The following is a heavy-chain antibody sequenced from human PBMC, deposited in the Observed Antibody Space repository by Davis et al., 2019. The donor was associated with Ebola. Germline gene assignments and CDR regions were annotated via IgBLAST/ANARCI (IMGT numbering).Heavy chain of an antibody. D-gene: IGHD3-3*01. CDR3: AKSGLSFGVVKYHYGMDV. CDR2: ISGSGGST. Sequence: GESLKISCAASGFTFSSHAMSWVRQALGKGLEWVSGISGSGGSTYYADSVKGRFTISRDNSKKTLYLQMNSLRAEDTAVYYCAKSGLSFGVVKYHYGMDVWGKGTTVTVPS. J-gene: IGHJ6*04. CDR1: GFTFSSHA. V-gene: IGHV3-23*01.